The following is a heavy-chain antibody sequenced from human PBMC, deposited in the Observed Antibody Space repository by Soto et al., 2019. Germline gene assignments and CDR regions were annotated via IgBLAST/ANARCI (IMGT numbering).Heavy chain of an antibody. V-gene: IGHV4-31*03. CDR1: GDSMGSGGHY. D-gene: IGHD7-27*01. CDR2: VYYSGAT. Sequence: QVHLQESGPGLVRPSETLSLTCIVTGDSMGSGGHYYNWICQLPGKGLEWIGYVYYSGATHYNPSLRARATISRDTSKNQFFLRLTSVTAADTAVYFCTRGKDLEPTVWGYWGQGTQVTVSS. CDR3: TRGKDLEPTVWGY. J-gene: IGHJ4*02.